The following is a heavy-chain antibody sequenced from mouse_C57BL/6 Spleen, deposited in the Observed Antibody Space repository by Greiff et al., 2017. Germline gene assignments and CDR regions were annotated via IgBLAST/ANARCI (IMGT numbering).Heavy chain of an antibody. Sequence: VKLVESGAELARPGASVKMSCKASGYTFTSYTMHWVKQRPGQGLEWIGYINPSSGCTKYNQKFKDKATLTADKSSSTAYMQLSSLTSEDSAVYYCARGGNYVGAWFAYWGQGTLVTVSA. CDR3: ARGGNYVGAWFAY. V-gene: IGHV1-4*01. CDR1: GYTFTSYT. CDR2: INPSSGCT. J-gene: IGHJ3*01. D-gene: IGHD2-1*01.